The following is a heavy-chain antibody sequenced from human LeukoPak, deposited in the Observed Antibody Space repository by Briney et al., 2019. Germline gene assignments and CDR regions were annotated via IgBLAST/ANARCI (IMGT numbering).Heavy chain of an antibody. D-gene: IGHD1-26*01. CDR1: GFTFSNYW. J-gene: IGHJ4*02. CDR2: IHQDGSKR. V-gene: IGHV3-7*01. Sequence: GGSLRLSCAASGFTFSNYWVSWVRQAPGMGLEWVANIHQDGSKRYYVDSVKGRFTISRDNAKNSLYLQMNSLRAEDTAVYYCARDKVVGATHFDYWGQGTLVTVSS. CDR3: ARDKVVGATHFDY.